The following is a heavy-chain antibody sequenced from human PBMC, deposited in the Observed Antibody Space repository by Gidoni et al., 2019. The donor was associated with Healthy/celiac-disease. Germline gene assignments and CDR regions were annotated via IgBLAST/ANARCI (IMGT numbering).Heavy chain of an antibody. J-gene: IGHJ4*02. CDR3: AREGNSGSYNY. Sequence: QVQLQESGPGLVKPSETLSLTCTVTGGSNRSYSLSWLRQPPGTGLEWIGYIAYSGGTNYNPSLKSRVTISVDTSKNQFSLTLSSVTAAATAVYYCAREGNSGSYNYWGQGTLVTVSS. V-gene: IGHV4-59*01. CDR1: GGSNRSYS. D-gene: IGHD1-26*01. CDR2: IAYSGGT.